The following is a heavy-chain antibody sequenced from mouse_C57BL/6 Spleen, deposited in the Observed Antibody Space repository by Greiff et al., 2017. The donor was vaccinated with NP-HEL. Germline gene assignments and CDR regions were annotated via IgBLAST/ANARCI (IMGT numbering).Heavy chain of an antibody. Sequence: QVQLQQSGPELVKPGASVKISCKASGYAFSSSWMNWVKQRPGKGLEWIGRIYPGDGATNYNEKFKGKATLTADKSSSTAYMQLLSLTSEDSAVYCCAREPPMSYMDYWGQGTSVTVSS. J-gene: IGHJ4*01. D-gene: IGHD2-3*01. CDR2: IYPGDGAT. CDR1: GYAFSSSW. CDR3: AREPPMSYMDY. V-gene: IGHV1-82*01.